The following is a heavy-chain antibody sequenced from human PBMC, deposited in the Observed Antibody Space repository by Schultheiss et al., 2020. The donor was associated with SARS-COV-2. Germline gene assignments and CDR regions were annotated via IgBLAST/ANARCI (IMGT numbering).Heavy chain of an antibody. CDR2: IYYSGST. CDR3: ARGHVDIVVVVAATHFDY. CDR1: GGSISSGGYY. V-gene: IGHV4-31*03. J-gene: IGHJ4*02. Sequence: SQTLSLTCTVSGGSISSGGYYWSWIRQHPGKVLEWIGYIYYSGSTYYNPSLKSRVTISVDTSKNQFSLKLSSVTAADTAVYYCARGHVDIVVVVAATHFDYWGQGTLVTVSS. D-gene: IGHD2-15*01.